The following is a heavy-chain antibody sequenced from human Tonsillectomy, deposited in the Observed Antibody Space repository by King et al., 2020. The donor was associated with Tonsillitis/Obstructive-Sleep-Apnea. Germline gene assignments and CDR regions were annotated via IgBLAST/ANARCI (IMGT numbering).Heavy chain of an antibody. Sequence: VQLVESGGGLVKPGGSLRLSCAASGFTFSNAWMSWVRQAPGKGLEWVGRIKSKTDGGTTDYAAPVKGRFTISRDDSKNTLYLKMNSLKTEDTAVYYFTTDPLFPGYYSYMDVWGKGTTVTVSS. CDR1: GFTFSNAW. J-gene: IGHJ6*03. D-gene: IGHD2/OR15-2a*01. CDR3: TTDPLFPGYYSYMDV. CDR2: IKSKTDGGTT. V-gene: IGHV3-15*01.